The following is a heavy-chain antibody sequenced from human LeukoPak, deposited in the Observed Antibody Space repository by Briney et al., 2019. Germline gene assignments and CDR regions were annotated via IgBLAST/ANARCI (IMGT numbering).Heavy chain of an antibody. CDR2: IRYDGSNK. J-gene: IGHJ4*02. V-gene: IGHV3-30*02. CDR3: AKANRYCSSTSCYAAFDY. D-gene: IGHD2-2*01. Sequence: GGSLRLSCAASGFTFSSYGMHWVRQAPGKGLEWVAFIRYDGSNKYYADSVKGRFTISRDNSKNTLYLQMNSLRAEDTAVYYCAKANRYCSSTSCYAAFDYWGQGTLVTVSS. CDR1: GFTFSSYG.